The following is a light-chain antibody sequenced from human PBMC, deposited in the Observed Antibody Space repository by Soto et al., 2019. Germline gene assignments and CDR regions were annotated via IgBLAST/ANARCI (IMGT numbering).Light chain of an antibody. J-gene: IGLJ1*01. CDR3: ASYTTSSTYV. Sequence: QSVLTQPASVSGSPGQSIAISCTGTSSCVGGYSYVSWYQQQPGKAPKLVISDVSNRPSGVSDRFSGSKSGNTASLTISVLQTEDEADYYCASYTTSSTYVFGTGTKVTVL. CDR2: DVS. CDR1: SSCVGGYSY. V-gene: IGLV2-14*01.